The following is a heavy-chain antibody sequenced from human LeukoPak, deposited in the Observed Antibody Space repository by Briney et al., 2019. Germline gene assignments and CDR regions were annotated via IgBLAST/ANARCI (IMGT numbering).Heavy chain of an antibody. CDR3: AKGVGMIVAIVHDY. J-gene: IGHJ4*02. CDR2: ISYDGSLK. Sequence: GRSLRLSCAASGFTFSDYAIHWVRQAPGKGLEWVAVISYDGSLKFSADSVKGRFTISRDNSKNTLYLQMNSLRAEDTAVYYCAKGVGMIVAIVHDYWGQGTLVTVSS. CDR1: GFTFSDYA. D-gene: IGHD3-22*01. V-gene: IGHV3-30-3*01.